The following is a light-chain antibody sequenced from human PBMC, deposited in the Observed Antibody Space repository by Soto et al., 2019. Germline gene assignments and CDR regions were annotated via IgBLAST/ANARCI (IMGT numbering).Light chain of an antibody. CDR3: CSYTSSSIRV. CDR2: EVR. CDR1: SSDVGGYNH. V-gene: IGLV2-14*01. Sequence: QSALTQPPSVSGSPGQSITISCTGTSSDVGGYNHVSWYQQHPGKAPKLIIYEVRNRPSGVSNRLSGSKSGNTASLTISGLQADDEADYYCCSYTSSSIRVFGGGTKLTVL. J-gene: IGLJ3*02.